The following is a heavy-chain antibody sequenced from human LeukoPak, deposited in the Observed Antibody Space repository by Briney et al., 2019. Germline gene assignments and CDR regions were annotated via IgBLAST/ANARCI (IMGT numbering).Heavy chain of an antibody. CDR2: IRYDGSNK. CDR1: GFTFSSYG. Sequence: PGGSLRLSCAASGFTFSSYGMHWVRQAPGKGLEWVAFIRYDGSNKKYADSLKGRFTISRDNSKNTLYLQMNSLRAEDTAVYYCVKVGEDIVVEPATYYYYYMDVWGKGTTVTISS. V-gene: IGHV3-30*02. D-gene: IGHD2-2*01. J-gene: IGHJ6*03. CDR3: VKVGEDIVVEPATYYYYYMDV.